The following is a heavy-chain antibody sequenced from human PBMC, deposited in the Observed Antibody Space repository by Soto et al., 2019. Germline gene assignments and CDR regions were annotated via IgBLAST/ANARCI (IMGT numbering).Heavy chain of an antibody. CDR2: IYYSGST. Sequence: SETLSLTCTVSGGSISSYYWSWIRQPPGKGLEWVGYIYYSGSTNYNPSLKSRVTISVDTSKNQFSLKLSSVTAADTAVYYCARLEGSGYLTDNWFDPWGQGTLVTVSS. D-gene: IGHD3-3*01. J-gene: IGHJ5*02. V-gene: IGHV4-59*01. CDR3: ARLEGSGYLTDNWFDP. CDR1: GGSISSYY.